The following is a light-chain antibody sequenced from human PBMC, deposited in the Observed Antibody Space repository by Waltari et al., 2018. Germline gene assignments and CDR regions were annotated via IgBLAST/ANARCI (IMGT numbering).Light chain of an antibody. CDR2: GAS. Sequence: EIVMTQSPATLSVSPGERATPSCRASQSVSSNLAWYQQKPAQAPRLLIYGASTRATGIPARFSGSGSGTEFTLTISSMQSEDFAVYYCQQYNNWPPYTFGQGTKLEIK. CDR3: QQYNNWPPYT. J-gene: IGKJ2*01. CDR1: QSVSSN. V-gene: IGKV3-15*01.